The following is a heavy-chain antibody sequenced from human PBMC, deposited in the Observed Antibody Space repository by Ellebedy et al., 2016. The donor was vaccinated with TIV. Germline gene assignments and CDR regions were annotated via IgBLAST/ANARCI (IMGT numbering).Heavy chain of an antibody. CDR3: ARGDNYYFDSSGYYYSY. CDR2: INPTSGSS. CDR1: GYTFTSYF. J-gene: IGHJ4*02. Sequence: APVKVSCKASGYTFTSYFLYWVRQAPGQGLEWMGIINPTSGSSNYAQKFQGRVTMTRDTSTSTVYMELSSLRSEDTAVYYCARGDNYYFDSSGYYYSYWGQGTLVTVSS. V-gene: IGHV1-46*01. D-gene: IGHD3-22*01.